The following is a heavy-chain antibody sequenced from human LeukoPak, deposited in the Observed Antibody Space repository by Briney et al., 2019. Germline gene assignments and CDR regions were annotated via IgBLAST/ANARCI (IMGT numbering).Heavy chain of an antibody. Sequence: PSETLSLTCTVSGGSIKTNYWSWIRQPPGKGLEWIGYGYYRGSTNYNPSLKSRVTISVDTSKNQFSLKLNSVTTADTAVYYCAREGDPGSGYNYGNWLDPWGQGTLVTVSS. CDR2: GYYRGST. CDR1: GGSIKTNY. V-gene: IGHV4-59*01. J-gene: IGHJ5*02. CDR3: AREGDPGSGYNYGNWLDP. D-gene: IGHD5-12*01.